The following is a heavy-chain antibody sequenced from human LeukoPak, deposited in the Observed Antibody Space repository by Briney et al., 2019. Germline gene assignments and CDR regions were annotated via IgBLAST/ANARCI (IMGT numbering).Heavy chain of an antibody. CDR2: VNHSGST. D-gene: IGHD2-2*02. Sequence: PSETLSLTCAVYGASFSRDYWSWIRQPPGKGLEWIGEVNHSGSTYYNPSLKSRVTISVDRSKNQFSLKLSSVTAADTAVYYCARLYHYFDYWGQGTLVTVSS. V-gene: IGHV4-34*01. J-gene: IGHJ4*02. CDR3: ARLYHYFDY. CDR1: GASFSRDY.